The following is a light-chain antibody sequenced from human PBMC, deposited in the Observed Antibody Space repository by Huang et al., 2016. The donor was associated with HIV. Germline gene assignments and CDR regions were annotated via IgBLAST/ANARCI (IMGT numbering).Light chain of an antibody. J-gene: IGKJ4*01. CDR2: DTS. V-gene: IGKV3-11*01. CDR1: QSVGNY. Sequence: IVLTQSPATLSWYPWERVTLSSRASQSVGNYIAWYQQHPGQSPKLLIYDTSNRATGTPGRFSGSGSGTDFTLTISSLQSEDCAVYYCQQRSSGVTFGGGTKVQVK. CDR3: QQRSSGVT.